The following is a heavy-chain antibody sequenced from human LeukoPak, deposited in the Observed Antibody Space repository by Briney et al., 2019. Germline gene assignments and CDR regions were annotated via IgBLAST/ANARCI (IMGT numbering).Heavy chain of an antibody. Sequence: SGTLSVTCTVSGGSICSHYWSWIRQPPGKGLEWIGYIYYSGSTNYNPPLKSRVTISVDTSKNPFSLKLSSGLAADTAVYYCARAQPIAGAHNWFDPWGQGTLVTVSS. D-gene: IGHD6-19*01. J-gene: IGHJ5*02. CDR2: IYYSGST. V-gene: IGHV4-59*11. CDR3: ARAQPIAGAHNWFDP. CDR1: GGSICSHY.